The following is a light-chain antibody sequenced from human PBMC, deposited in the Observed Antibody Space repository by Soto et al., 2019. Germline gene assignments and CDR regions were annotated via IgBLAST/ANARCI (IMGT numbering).Light chain of an antibody. CDR2: WGS. J-gene: IGKJ1*01. CDR1: QSLLNSNGDNY. CDR3: MQCLQSPPT. Sequence: DIVMTQSPLSLPVTPGEPASISCSSSQSLLNSNGDNYLDWYLQKPGQSPQLLIYWGSNRASGVPYRFSGSGSGTDFTLKINSVEAEDVGVYFCMQCLQSPPTFGQGTKVEIK. V-gene: IGKV2-28*01.